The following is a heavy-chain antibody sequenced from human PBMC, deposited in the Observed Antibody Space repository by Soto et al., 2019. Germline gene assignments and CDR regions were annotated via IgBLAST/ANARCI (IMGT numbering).Heavy chain of an antibody. D-gene: IGHD1-26*01. CDR3: ASLVVGATIGIYFDY. V-gene: IGHV3-23*01. CDR2: ISGSGGST. Sequence: VGSLRLSCAASGFTFSSYAMSWVRQAPGKGLEWVSAISGSGGSTYYADSVKGRFTISRDNSKNTLYLQMNSLRAEDTAVYYCASLVVGATIGIYFDYWGQGTLVTVSS. CDR1: GFTFSSYA. J-gene: IGHJ4*02.